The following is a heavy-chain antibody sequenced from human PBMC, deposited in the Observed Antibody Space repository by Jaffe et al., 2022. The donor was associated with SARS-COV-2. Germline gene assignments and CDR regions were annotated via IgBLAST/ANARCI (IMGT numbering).Heavy chain of an antibody. CDR2: INTKTGNP. D-gene: IGHD3-10*01. V-gene: IGHV7-4-1*02. J-gene: IGHJ4*02. CDR1: GYTFDVYS. Sequence: QVQLVQSGSELKKPGASVKISCKASGYTFDVYSLNWVRQAPGQGLEWMGWINTKTGNPTYAPGFTGRFVFSLDTSVTTTYLQINSLESDDTAVYYCARGGMVWDDYWGQGTLVTVSA. CDR3: ARGGMVWDDY.